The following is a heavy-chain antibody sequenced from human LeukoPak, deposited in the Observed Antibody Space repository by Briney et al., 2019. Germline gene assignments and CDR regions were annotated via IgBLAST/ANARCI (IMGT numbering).Heavy chain of an antibody. V-gene: IGHV4-59*11. D-gene: IGHD3-16*01. CDR3: ARAGIGGEFDY. CDR1: GGSITSHY. CDR2: IYYSGST. J-gene: IGHJ4*02. Sequence: PSETLSLTCTVSGGSITSHYWSWIRQPPGKGLEWIGYIYYSGSTNYNPSLKSRVTISVDTSKNQFSMKLSSVTAADTAVYYCARAGIGGEFDYWGQGTLVTVSS.